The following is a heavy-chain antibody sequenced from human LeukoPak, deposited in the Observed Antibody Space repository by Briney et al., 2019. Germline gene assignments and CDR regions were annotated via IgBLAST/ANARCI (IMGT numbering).Heavy chain of an antibody. V-gene: IGHV3-30-3*01. Sequence: GGSLRLSCAASGFTFSSYAMHWVRQAPGKGLEWVAVISYDGSNKYYADSVKGRFTISRDNSKNTLYLQMNSLRAEDTAVYYCARGHKGRDGYSQATWYGMGVWGQGTTVTVSS. D-gene: IGHD5-24*01. J-gene: IGHJ6*02. CDR3: ARGHKGRDGYSQATWYGMGV. CDR2: ISYDGSNK. CDR1: GFTFSSYA.